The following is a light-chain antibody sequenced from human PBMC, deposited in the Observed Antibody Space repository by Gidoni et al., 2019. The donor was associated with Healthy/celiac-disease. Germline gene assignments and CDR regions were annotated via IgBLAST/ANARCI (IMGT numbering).Light chain of an antibody. J-gene: IGKJ1*01. Sequence: EIVLTQSPATLSLSPGERATLSCRASQSVSSYLAWYQQKPGQAPRLRIYDASNRATGIPARFSGSGSGTDFTLTIRSLEPEDFAVYYCQQRSNWPGTFGQGTKVEIK. CDR2: DAS. CDR3: QQRSNWPGT. CDR1: QSVSSY. V-gene: IGKV3-11*01.